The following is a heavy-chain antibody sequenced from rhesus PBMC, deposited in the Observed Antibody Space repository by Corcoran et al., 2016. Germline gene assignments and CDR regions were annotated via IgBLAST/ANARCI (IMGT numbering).Heavy chain of an antibody. CDR3: ARDAVSLDV. V-gene: IGHV4-147*01. CDR2: VSGSSAST. J-gene: IGHJ5-2*02. CDR1: GISITTKY. Sequence: QVQLQESGPGLVKPSETVSLTCTVSGISITTKYWTWIRKSPGKGLEWIGYVSGSSASTSYNPSLHSRVPISKDTSENQFYLRLNSMTAADTAVYYCARDAVSLDVWGRGLLVTVSS.